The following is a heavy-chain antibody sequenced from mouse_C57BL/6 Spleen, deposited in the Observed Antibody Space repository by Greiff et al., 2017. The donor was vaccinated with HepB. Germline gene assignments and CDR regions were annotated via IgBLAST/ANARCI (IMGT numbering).Heavy chain of an antibody. Sequence: VQLQQSGAELVRPGSSVKLSCKASGYTFTSYWMHWVKQRPIQGLEWIGNIDPSDSDTHYNQKFKDKATLTVDKSSSTAYMQLSSLTSEDSAVYYCARRGGSSCGWDFDVWGTGTTVTVSS. D-gene: IGHD1-1*01. CDR3: ARRGGSSCGWDFDV. V-gene: IGHV1-52*01. CDR2: IDPSDSDT. J-gene: IGHJ1*03. CDR1: GYTFTSYW.